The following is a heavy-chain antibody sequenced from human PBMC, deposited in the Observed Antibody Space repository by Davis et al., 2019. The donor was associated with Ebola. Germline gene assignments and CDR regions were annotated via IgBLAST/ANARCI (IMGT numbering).Heavy chain of an antibody. J-gene: IGHJ5*02. D-gene: IGHD4-17*01. CDR1: GYTFTSYG. CDR3: ARPTVRDGWFDP. Sequence: ASARVSCKASGYTFTSYGISWVRQAPGQGLEWMGWISAYNGNTNYAQKLQGRVTMTTDTSTSTAYMELRSLRSEDTAAYYCARPTVRDGWFDPWGQGTLVTVSS. CDR2: ISAYNGNT. V-gene: IGHV1-18*01.